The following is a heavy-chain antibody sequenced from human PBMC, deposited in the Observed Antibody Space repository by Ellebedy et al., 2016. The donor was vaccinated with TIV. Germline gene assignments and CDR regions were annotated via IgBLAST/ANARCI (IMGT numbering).Heavy chain of an antibody. J-gene: IGHJ4*02. D-gene: IGHD6-13*01. CDR2: ISYDGSNK. V-gene: IGHV3-30-3*01. CDR1: GFTFSSYA. Sequence: GGSLRLSCAASGFTFSSYAMHWVRQAPGKGLEWVAVISYDGSNKYYADSVKGRFTISRDNSKNTLYLQMNSLRVEDTAVYYCARDRISASGIFDYWGQGTLVTVSS. CDR3: ARDRISASGIFDY.